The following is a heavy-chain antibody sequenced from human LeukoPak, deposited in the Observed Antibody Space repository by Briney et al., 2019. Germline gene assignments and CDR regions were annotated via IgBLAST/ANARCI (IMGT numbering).Heavy chain of an antibody. V-gene: IGHV4-59*01. CDR2: IYYSGST. D-gene: IGHD5-18*01. CDR1: GGSISSYY. Sequence: SETLSLTCTVSGGSISSYYWSWIRQPPGKGPEWIGYIYYSGSTNYNPSLKSRVTISVDTSKNQFSLKLSSVTAADTAVYYCARVERGYSYGLLAWGQGTLVTVSS. J-gene: IGHJ4*02. CDR3: ARVERGYSYGLLA.